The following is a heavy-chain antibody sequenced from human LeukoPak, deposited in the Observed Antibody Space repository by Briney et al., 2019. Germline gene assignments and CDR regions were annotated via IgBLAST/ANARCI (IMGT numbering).Heavy chain of an antibody. CDR3: ARIMVDSGTWFDP. J-gene: IGHJ5*02. CDR2: IYPGDSST. CDR1: GYSFGNYW. Sequence: GESLKISCKASGYSFGNYWIAWMRQMPGKGLEWMGFIYPGDSSTRYSPSFQGQVTISADTSIRSAYLRWSSLKASDTAMYYCARIMVDSGTWFDPWGQGTLVTVSS. V-gene: IGHV5-51*01. D-gene: IGHD6-13*01.